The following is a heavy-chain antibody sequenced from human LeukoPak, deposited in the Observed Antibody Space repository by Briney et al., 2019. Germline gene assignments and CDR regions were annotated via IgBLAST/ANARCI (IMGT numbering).Heavy chain of an antibody. CDR3: AKEKYGDYGRVLGY. J-gene: IGHJ4*02. V-gene: IGHV3-30*18. Sequence: GGSLRLSFAASGFTFSSYGMQWVRPAPGKGLEGVSVISYDGSNKYYADSVKGRFTISRDNSKNTLYLQMNSLRAEDTAVYYCAKEKYGDYGRVLGYWGQGTLVTVSS. CDR1: GFTFSSYG. CDR2: ISYDGSNK. D-gene: IGHD4-17*01.